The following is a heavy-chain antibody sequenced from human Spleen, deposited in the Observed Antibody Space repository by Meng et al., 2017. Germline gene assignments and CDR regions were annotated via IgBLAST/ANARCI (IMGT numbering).Heavy chain of an antibody. J-gene: IGHJ1*01. CDR2: INTDGSTT. CDR3: TNDRLNH. Sequence: EGQLVGSGGGLVQPGGSLRLSCAASGFTFSGHWMHWVRQAPGKGLVWVSRINTDGSTTTYADSVKGRFTISRDNAKNTLYLQMNSLRAEDTAVYYCTNDRLNHWGQGTLVTVSS. V-gene: IGHV3-74*02. D-gene: IGHD1-1*01. CDR1: GFTFSGHW.